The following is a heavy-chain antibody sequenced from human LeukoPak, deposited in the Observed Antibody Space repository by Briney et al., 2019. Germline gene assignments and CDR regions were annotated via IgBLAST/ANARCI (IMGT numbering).Heavy chain of an antibody. CDR2: IGGSSSSL. CDR3: AKEAGQDYGALDAFDV. V-gene: IGHV3-21*01. J-gene: IGHJ3*01. Sequence: GGSLRLSCAASGFTVSSNYMSWVRQAPGKGLEWVSSIGGSSSSLYYAESVKGRFTISRDNARNSLYLQMNSLRVEDTAVYYCAKEAGQDYGALDAFDVWGQGTMVTVSS. CDR1: GFTVSSNY. D-gene: IGHD4-17*01.